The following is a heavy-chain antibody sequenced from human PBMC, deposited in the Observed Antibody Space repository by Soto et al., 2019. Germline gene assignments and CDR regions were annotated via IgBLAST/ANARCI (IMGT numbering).Heavy chain of an antibody. Sequence: QVQLQESGPGLVKPSETLSLTCTVSGGSIRSYYWSWIRQPPGKGLERIGYIFYGGTTTFNPSLKSQVTISVDTSKNQSSLNPSSATAADMAVYYCATEAAKYWSLDLWGRGTLVSVSS. D-gene: IGHD6-25*01. J-gene: IGHJ2*01. CDR3: ATEAAKYWSLDL. CDR1: GGSIRSYY. CDR2: IFYGGTT. V-gene: IGHV4-59*12.